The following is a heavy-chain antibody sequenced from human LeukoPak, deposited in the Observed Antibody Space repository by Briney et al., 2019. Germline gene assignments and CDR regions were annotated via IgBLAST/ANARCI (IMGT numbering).Heavy chain of an antibody. CDR1: GFTLSSYA. CDR2: IGDSGATT. D-gene: IGHD3-10*01. CDR3: ASFHYYGSGAYYLSY. V-gene: IGHV3-23*01. J-gene: IGHJ4*02. Sequence: GGSLRLSCAASGFTLSSYAMTWVRQAPGKGLEWVSDIGDSGATTYYADSVKGRFTISRDNSKNTLYLQMSSLRAEDTAVYFCASFHYYGSGAYYLSYWGQGTLVTVSP.